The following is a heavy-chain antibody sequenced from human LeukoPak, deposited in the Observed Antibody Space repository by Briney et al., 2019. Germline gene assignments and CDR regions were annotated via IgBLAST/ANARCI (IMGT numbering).Heavy chain of an antibody. V-gene: IGHV4-59*08. CDR1: SGSIRSNY. CDR3: ARHKWDGFNCFDY. CDR2: IYQSGST. Sequence: WETLSLTCTVSSGSIRSNYWSWVRQPPGKGLEWIAYIYQSGSTNYNPSLKSRVTISVDTSKNQFSLSLSSVTAADTAVYYCARHKWDGFNCFDYWGQGTLVTVFS. J-gene: IGHJ4*02. D-gene: IGHD5-24*01.